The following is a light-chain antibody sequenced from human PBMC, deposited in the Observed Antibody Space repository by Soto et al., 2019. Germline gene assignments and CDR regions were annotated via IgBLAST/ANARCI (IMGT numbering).Light chain of an antibody. CDR2: DVS. V-gene: IGKV3-11*01. J-gene: IGKJ5*01. Sequence: EIVLTQSPATLSLSPGERATLSCRASQTVSTYLAWYQQKPGQAPRLLIYDVSNGATGIPARFSGSGSGTDFTLTISSLEPEDFAVYYCQQRNTWPPITFGQGTRLEIK. CDR3: QQRNTWPPIT. CDR1: QTVSTY.